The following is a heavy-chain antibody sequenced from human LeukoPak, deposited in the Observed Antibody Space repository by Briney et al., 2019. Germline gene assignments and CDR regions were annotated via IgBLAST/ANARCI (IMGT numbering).Heavy chain of an antibody. D-gene: IGHD6-13*01. V-gene: IGHV1-69*13. Sequence: PEASVKVSCKASGGTFSSYAISWVRQAPGQGLEWMGGIIPIFGTANYAQKFQGRVTITADESTSTAYMELSSLSPEDTAVYYCARDDGIGSSSPHFDYWGQGTLVTVSS. CDR1: GGTFSSYA. CDR3: ARDDGIGSSSPHFDY. CDR2: IIPIFGTA. J-gene: IGHJ4*02.